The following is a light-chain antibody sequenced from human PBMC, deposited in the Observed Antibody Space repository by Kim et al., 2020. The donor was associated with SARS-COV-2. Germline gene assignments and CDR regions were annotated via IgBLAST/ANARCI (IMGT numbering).Light chain of an antibody. CDR2: GNS. Sequence: QRVTVSWTGSSSNIGAGYDVHWYQQLPGTAPKLLIYGNSNRPSGVPDRFSGSKSGTSASLAITGLQAEDEADYYCQSYDSSLSGVVFGGGTKLTVL. J-gene: IGLJ2*01. CDR3: QSYDSSLSGVV. CDR1: SSNIGAGYD. V-gene: IGLV1-40*01.